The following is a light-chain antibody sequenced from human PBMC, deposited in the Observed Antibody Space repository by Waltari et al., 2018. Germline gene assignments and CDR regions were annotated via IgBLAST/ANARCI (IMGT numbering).Light chain of an antibody. Sequence: VVMTQSPLPLPVTLGQPASISRRSSQSLVHSDGNTYFNWFHQRPGQSPRRRIYMVCNRDSAVPDRFSGSGSDSDFTLKSSRVEAEDVGIYYCMEGTHWPLTFGPGTNVDIK. CDR2: MVC. CDR1: QSLVHSDGNTY. V-gene: IGKV2-30*02. CDR3: MEGTHWPLT. J-gene: IGKJ3*01.